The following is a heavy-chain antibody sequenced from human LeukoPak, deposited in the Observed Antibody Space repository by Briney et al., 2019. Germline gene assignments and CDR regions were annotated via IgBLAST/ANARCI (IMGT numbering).Heavy chain of an antibody. CDR3: ARGGNYGSFDY. J-gene: IGHJ4*02. V-gene: IGHV3-7*01. Sequence: GGSLRLSCAASGFTFTNYWMTWVRQAPGKGLEWVANIKQDGDDKSYVDSVKGRFTISRDNAKNSLHLQMNSLRAEDTAVYYCARGGNYGSFDYWGQGTLVIVSS. CDR2: IKQDGDDK. CDR1: GFTFTNYW. D-gene: IGHD1-7*01.